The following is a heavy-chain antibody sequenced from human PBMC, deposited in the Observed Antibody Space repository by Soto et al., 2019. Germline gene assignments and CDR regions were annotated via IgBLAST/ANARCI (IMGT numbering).Heavy chain of an antibody. Sequence: EVQLVESGGGLVKPGGSLRLSCAASGFNFSTYSMDWVRQAPGKGLEWVSSVSSSSSYIYYADSVKGRFTIPRDNAKFSLAIQMNILQADYTAVYYCARHGYYYDSSAYLYPWGQGTTVNVSS. D-gene: IGHD3-22*01. CDR1: GFNFSTYS. CDR3: ARHGYYYDSSAYLYP. V-gene: IGHV3-21*01. CDR2: VSSSSSYI. J-gene: IGHJ6*02.